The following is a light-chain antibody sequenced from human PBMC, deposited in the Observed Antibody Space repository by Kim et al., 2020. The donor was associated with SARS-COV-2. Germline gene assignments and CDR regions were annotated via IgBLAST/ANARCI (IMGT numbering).Light chain of an antibody. CDR3: LLFYSGDWV. J-gene: IGLJ3*02. V-gene: IGLV7-46*01. CDR1: IGAVTSGHY. Sequence: PGGTVTLTGGSTIGAVTSGHYPYWLQQRPGQVPRTLIYDTDNRHSWTPARFSGFVLGDKAALTLSGAQPEDEADYYCLLFYSGDWVLGGGTQLTVL. CDR2: DTD.